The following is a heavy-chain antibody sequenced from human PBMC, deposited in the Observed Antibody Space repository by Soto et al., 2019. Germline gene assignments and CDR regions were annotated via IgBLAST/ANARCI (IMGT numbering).Heavy chain of an antibody. CDR1: GYTFTSYG. J-gene: IGHJ5*02. CDR3: ARDLNYYGSGSPKNWFDP. D-gene: IGHD3-10*01. V-gene: IGHV1-18*01. CDR2: ISDYNGNT. Sequence: QVQLVQSGAEVKKPGASVKVSCKASGYTFTSYGISWVRQAPGQGLEWMGWISDYNGNTNYAKKFQGRVTMTTDTSTSTAYMELRSLRPDDTALYSCARDLNYYGSGSPKNWFDPWGQGTLVTVSS.